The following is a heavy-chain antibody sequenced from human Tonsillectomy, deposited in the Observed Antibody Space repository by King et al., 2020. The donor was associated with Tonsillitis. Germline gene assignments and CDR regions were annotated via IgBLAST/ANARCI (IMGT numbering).Heavy chain of an antibody. D-gene: IGHD3-9*01. V-gene: IGHV4-31*03. CDR3: AVLPEILTGYHDY. CDR1: GGSISSGGYY. Sequence: QLQESGPGLVKPSQTMSLTCTVSGGSISSGGYYWSWIRQHPGQGLEWIGYISYSGSTYYNPSLKSRVTISVDTSKNQFSLKLSSVTAADTAVYYCAVLPEILTGYHDYWGQGTLVTVSS. J-gene: IGHJ4*02. CDR2: ISYSGST.